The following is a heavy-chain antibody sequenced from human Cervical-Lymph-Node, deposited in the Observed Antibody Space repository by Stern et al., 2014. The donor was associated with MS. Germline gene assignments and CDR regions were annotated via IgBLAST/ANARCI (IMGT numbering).Heavy chain of an antibody. CDR3: ARGRPTDY. J-gene: IGHJ4*02. V-gene: IGHV3-7*01. CDR2: IKEDGSEK. CDR1: GFIYSSYW. Sequence: VQLMQSGGGLVQPGGALRLSCAASGFIYSSYWMNWVRLAPGKGLEWVTNIKEDGSEKFYVDPVKDRFTISRDNAKNSLDLQMNSLRAEDTAVYYCARGRPTDYWGQGTLVTVSS.